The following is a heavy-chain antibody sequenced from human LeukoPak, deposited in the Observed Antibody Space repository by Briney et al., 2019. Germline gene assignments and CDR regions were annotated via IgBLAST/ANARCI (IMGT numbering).Heavy chain of an antibody. D-gene: IGHD3-22*01. J-gene: IGHJ5*02. V-gene: IGHV4-59*11. CDR3: ARDLPLTYYYDSSGPT. CDR2: IYYSGST. Sequence: SETLSLTCTVSGDSIIGHYWSWIRQPPGKGLEWIGSIYYSGSTYYNPSLKSRVTISVDTSKNQFSLKLSSVTAADTAVYYCARDLPLTYYYDSSGPTWGQGTLVTVSS. CDR1: GDSIIGHY.